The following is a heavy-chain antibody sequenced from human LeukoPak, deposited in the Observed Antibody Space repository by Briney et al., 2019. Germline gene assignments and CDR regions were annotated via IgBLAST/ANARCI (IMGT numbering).Heavy chain of an antibody. J-gene: IGHJ4*02. CDR3: ARYSSGWMYYFDY. CDR2: INHSGST. D-gene: IGHD6-19*01. V-gene: IGHV4-34*01. CDR1: GGSFSGYY. Sequence: PSETPSLTCAVYGGSFSGYYWSWIRQPPGKGLEWIGEINHSGSTNYNPSLKSRVTISVDTSKNQFSLKLSSVTAADTAVYYCARYSSGWMYYFDYWGQGTLVTVSS.